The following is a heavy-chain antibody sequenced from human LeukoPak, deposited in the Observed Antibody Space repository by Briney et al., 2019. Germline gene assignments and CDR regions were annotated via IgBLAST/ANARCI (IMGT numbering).Heavy chain of an antibody. CDR2: ISSSSSYT. CDR1: GFTFSDYY. Sequence: GGSLRLSCAASGFTFSDYYMSWIRQAPGKGLEWVSYISSSSSYTNYADSVKGRFTISRDNAKNSLYLQMNSLRAEDTAVYFCARVLAVPAAFYFYYGLDVWGQGTTVTVSS. V-gene: IGHV3-11*06. CDR3: ARVLAVPAAFYFYYGLDV. J-gene: IGHJ6*02. D-gene: IGHD2-2*01.